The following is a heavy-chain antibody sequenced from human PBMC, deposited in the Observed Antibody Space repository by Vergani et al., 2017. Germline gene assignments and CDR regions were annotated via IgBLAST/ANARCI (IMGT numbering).Heavy chain of an antibody. J-gene: IGHJ4*02. D-gene: IGHD3-16*01. CDR1: GYTFTGYY. CDR2: INPNSGGT. V-gene: IGHV1-2*02. Sequence: QVQLVQSGAEVKKPGASVKVSCKASGYTFTGYYMHWVRQAPGQGLEWMGWINPNSGGTNYAQKFQGRVTMTRDTSISTAYTELSRLRSDDTAVYYCATAFFLEGTGSYAGYWGQGTLVTVSS. CDR3: ATAFFLEGTGSYAGY.